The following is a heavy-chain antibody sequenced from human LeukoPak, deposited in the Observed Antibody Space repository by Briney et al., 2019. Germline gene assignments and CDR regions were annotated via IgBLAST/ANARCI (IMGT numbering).Heavy chain of an antibody. V-gene: IGHV3-30*04. CDR1: GFTFSSYA. D-gene: IGHD3-10*01. CDR3: ARDQGATLFRGVTPYLDY. Sequence: PGKSLRLSCEASGFTFSSYAMHWVRQAPGKGLEWVSIISYDGSDEKSADSVKGRFTISRDNAKNMVFLQMNSLRPEDTAVYYCARDQGATLFRGVTPYLDYWGQGTLVSVSS. CDR2: ISYDGSDE. J-gene: IGHJ4*02.